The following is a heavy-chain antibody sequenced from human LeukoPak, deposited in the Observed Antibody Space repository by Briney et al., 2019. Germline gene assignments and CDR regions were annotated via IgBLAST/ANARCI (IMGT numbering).Heavy chain of an antibody. J-gene: IGHJ4*02. CDR1: GFTFSSYE. CDR3: ARGYGSQLFDY. D-gene: IGHD3-10*01. Sequence: GGSLRLSCAASGFTFSSYEMNWVRQAPGKGLEWVSYISSSGSTIYYADSVKGRFTISRDNAKSSLYLQMNSLRAEDTAVYYCARGYGSQLFDYWGQGTLVTVSS. V-gene: IGHV3-48*03. CDR2: ISSSGSTI.